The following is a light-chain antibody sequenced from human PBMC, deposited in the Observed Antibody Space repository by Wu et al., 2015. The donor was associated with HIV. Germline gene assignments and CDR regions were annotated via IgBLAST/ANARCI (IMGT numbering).Light chain of an antibody. CDR1: QSISSN. J-gene: IGKJ1*01. V-gene: IGKV3D-15*03. CDR3: QHYDDSPPLWA. CDR2: GAS. Sequence: EIVMTQSPATLSVSPGERVTLSCRASQSISSNLAWYQQKPGQAPRLLIYGASSRATGIPDRFSGSGSGTDFTLTVDILEPEDFAVYYCQHYDDSPPLWAFGQGTRVEIK.